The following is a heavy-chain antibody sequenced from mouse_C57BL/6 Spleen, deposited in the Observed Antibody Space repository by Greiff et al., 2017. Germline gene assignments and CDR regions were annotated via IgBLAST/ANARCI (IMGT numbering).Heavy chain of an antibody. D-gene: IGHD4-1*01. Sequence: VMLVESGAELARPGASVKMSCKASGYTFTSYTMHWVKQRPGQGLEWIGYINPSSGYTKYNQKFKDKATLTADKSSSTAYMQLSSLTSEDSAVYYCARSSNWDYFDYWGQGTTLTVSS. CDR1: GYTFTSYT. CDR3: ARSSNWDYFDY. CDR2: INPSSGYT. J-gene: IGHJ2*01. V-gene: IGHV1-4*01.